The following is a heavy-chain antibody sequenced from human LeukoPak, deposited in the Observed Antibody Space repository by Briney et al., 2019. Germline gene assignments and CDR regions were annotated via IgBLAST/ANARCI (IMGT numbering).Heavy chain of an antibody. CDR3: AREPGSRAFDI. CDR2: IYYSGSP. D-gene: IGHD3-10*01. Sequence: SETLSLTCTVSGGSISSYYWSWIRQPPGKGLEWIGYIYYSGSPNYTPPLKSRVTISVDTSKNQFSLKRSYVTAADTAVYYCAREPGSRAFDIWGQGTMVTVSS. CDR1: GGSISSYY. J-gene: IGHJ3*02. V-gene: IGHV4-59*01.